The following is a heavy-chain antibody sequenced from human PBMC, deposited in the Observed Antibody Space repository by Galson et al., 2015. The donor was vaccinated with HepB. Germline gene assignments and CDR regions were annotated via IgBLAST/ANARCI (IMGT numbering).Heavy chain of an antibody. D-gene: IGHD3-16*01. J-gene: IGHJ6*02. CDR3: ARLGDVYV. Sequence: CAISGDSVSSQSAAWNWIRQSPSRGLEWLGRTYYRSKWYSEYAASVKSRITINPDTSKNQFSLQLNSVTPEDAAVYYCARLGDVYVWGQGTTVTVSS. CDR1: GDSVSSQSAA. CDR2: TYYRSKWYS. V-gene: IGHV6-1*01.